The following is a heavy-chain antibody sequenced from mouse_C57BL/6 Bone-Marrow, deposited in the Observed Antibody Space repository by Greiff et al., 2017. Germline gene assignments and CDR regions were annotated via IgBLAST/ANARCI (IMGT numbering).Heavy chain of an antibody. D-gene: IGHD1-1*01. J-gene: IGHJ4*01. Sequence: VQLQQPGAELVRPGSSVKLSCKASGYTFTSYWMDWVKQRPGQGLEWIGNIYPSDSETHYNQKFKDKATLTVDKSSSTAYMQLSSLTSEDSAVYYCARSYYYGSSLYAMDYWGQGTSVTVSS. CDR3: ARSYYYGSSLYAMDY. CDR2: IYPSDSET. V-gene: IGHV1-61*01. CDR1: GYTFTSYW.